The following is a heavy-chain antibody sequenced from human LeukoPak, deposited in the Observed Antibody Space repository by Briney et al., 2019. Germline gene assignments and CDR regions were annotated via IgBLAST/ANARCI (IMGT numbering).Heavy chain of an antibody. J-gene: IGHJ3*02. Sequence: PGGSLRLSCAASGFTFSSYAMHWVHQAPGKGLEWVAVISCDGSNKYYADSVKGRFTISRDNSKNTLYLQMNSLRAEDTAVYYCARGGLRYFDWLLFGGDAFDIWGQGTMVTVSS. CDR1: GFTFSSYA. CDR2: ISCDGSNK. V-gene: IGHV3-30*04. D-gene: IGHD3-9*01. CDR3: ARGGLRYFDWLLFGGDAFDI.